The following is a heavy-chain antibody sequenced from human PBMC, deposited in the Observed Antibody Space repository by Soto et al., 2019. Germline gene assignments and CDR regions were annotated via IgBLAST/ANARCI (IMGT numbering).Heavy chain of an antibody. V-gene: IGHV3-74*01. Sequence: GGSLRLSCVVSGFTFSSSWMHWVRQGPGKGLVWVSRMNPDGSAINYADSVKGRFTTSRDNAKNILYLQMNSLRAEDTALYYCAREGALKPFSSWGQGALVTVSS. CDR3: AREGALKPFSS. CDR2: MNPDGSAI. J-gene: IGHJ5*02. CDR1: GFTFSSSW.